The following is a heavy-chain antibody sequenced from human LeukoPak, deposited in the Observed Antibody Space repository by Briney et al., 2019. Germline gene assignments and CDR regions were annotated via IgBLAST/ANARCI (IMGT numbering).Heavy chain of an antibody. CDR3: ARDRVVATRKHYNWFDP. Sequence: ASVPVSCKASGYTFTSYYMHWVRQAPGQGLEWMGIINPSGGSTSYAQKFQGRVTMTTDTSTSTVYMELSSLRSEDTAVYYCARDRVVATRKHYNWFDPCGQRALVSASS. D-gene: IGHD5-12*01. V-gene: IGHV1-46*01. J-gene: IGHJ5*02. CDR2: INPSGGST. CDR1: GYTFTSYY.